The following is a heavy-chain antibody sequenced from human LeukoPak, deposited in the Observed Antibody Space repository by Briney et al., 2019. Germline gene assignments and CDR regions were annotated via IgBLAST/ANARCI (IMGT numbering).Heavy chain of an antibody. V-gene: IGHV3-21*01. CDR3: ARVFGAGYSDY. Sequence: GGSLGLSCAASGFTFSSYSMNWVRQAPGKGLEWVSSISGGGSYIYYAGSMKGRVTISRDNAKNSLYLQMNSLRAEDTAVYYCARVFGAGYSDYWGQGTLVTVSS. D-gene: IGHD4/OR15-4a*01. J-gene: IGHJ4*02. CDR2: ISGGGSYI. CDR1: GFTFSSYS.